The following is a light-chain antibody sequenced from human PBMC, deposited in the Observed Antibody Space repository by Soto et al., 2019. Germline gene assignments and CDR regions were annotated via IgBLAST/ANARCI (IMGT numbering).Light chain of an antibody. CDR3: QQYGRSPGLFT. CDR1: QSVSSSY. Sequence: EIVLTQSPATLSLSPGERAALSCRASQSVSSSYLAWYQQKPGQAPRLLIYGASSRATGIPDRSSGSGSGTDFTLTISRLEPEDFAVYYCQQYGRSPGLFTFGPGTKVDIK. CDR2: GAS. V-gene: IGKV3-20*01. J-gene: IGKJ3*01.